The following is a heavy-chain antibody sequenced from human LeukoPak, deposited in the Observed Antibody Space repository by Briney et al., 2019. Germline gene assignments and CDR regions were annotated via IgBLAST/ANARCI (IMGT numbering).Heavy chain of an antibody. CDR3: ARIDWHLRGDAFDI. Sequence: PSETLSLTCTVSGYSISSSYYWGWIRQPPVKGLEWIGNIYHSGSTYYNPSLKSRVTISIDTSKNQFSLKLTSVTAADTAVYYCARIDWHLRGDAFDIWGQGTMVTVSS. J-gene: IGHJ3*02. CDR1: GYSISSSYY. D-gene: IGHD3-9*01. V-gene: IGHV4-38-2*02. CDR2: IYHSGST.